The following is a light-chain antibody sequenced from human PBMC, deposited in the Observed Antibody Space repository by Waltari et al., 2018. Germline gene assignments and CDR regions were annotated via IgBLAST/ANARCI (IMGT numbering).Light chain of an antibody. CDR3: QQVKTYPYT. J-gene: IGKJ2*01. V-gene: IGKV1-9*01. CDR2: VAS. Sequence: DIQLTQSPSSLSASVGDRVTITCRARQGINSYLALYQQKLGKAPKLLIYVASTLQSGVPSRFSGSGSGTEFTLTISSLQPEEFATYYCQQVKTYPYTFGQGTKLEIK. CDR1: QGINSY.